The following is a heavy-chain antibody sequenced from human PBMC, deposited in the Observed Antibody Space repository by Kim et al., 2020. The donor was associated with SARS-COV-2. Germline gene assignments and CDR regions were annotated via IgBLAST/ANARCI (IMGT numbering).Heavy chain of an antibody. D-gene: IGHD2-15*01. V-gene: IGHV4-59*01. CDR2: IYYSGST. CDR1: GDSMDGFY. J-gene: IGHJ4*02. Sequence: SETLSLTCTVSGDSMDGFYWSWIRQPPGKGLEWIGYIYYSGSTDYNPSLKSRVTISVDTSKNHLSLRLTSVTPADTAVYYCARVDRYCSGGSCSSSFDYWGRGTLVTVSS. CDR3: ARVDRYCSGGSCSSSFDY.